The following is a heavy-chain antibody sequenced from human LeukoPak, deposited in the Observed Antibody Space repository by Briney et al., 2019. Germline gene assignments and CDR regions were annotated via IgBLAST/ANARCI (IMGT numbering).Heavy chain of an antibody. V-gene: IGHV4-34*01. CDR3: ARGADGSGSPHDY. D-gene: IGHD3-10*01. CDR2: INHSGST. Sequence: SETLSLTCAVYGGSFSGYYWSWIRQPPGKGLEWIGEINHSGSTNYNPSLKSRITISVDTSKNQFSLKLSSVTAADTAVYYCARGADGSGSPHDYWGQGTLVTVSS. J-gene: IGHJ4*02. CDR1: GGSFSGYY.